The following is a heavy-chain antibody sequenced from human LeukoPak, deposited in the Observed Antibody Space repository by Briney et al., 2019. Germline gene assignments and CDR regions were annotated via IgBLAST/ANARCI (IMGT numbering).Heavy chain of an antibody. CDR3: ARSRFGIVVVHFDY. CDR1: GYSFTNHD. V-gene: IGHV1-2*02. Sequence: ASVKVSCKASGYSFTNHDIHWVRQAPGQRLEWMGCINPDNGNTKYSQEFQGRVTMTRDTSISTAYMELSRLRSDDTAVYYCARSRFGIVVVHFDYWGQGTLVTVSS. J-gene: IGHJ4*02. CDR2: INPDNGNT. D-gene: IGHD3-22*01.